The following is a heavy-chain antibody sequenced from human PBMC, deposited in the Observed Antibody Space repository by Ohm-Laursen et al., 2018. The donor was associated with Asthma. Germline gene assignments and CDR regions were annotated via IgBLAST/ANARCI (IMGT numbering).Heavy chain of an antibody. J-gene: IGHJ4*02. CDR2: IKRDGSEI. Sequence: SLRLSCTASGFTFSNYWMSWVRQAPGKGLEWVVNIKRDGSEIYYVDSVKGRFTISRDNVENSVYLQMNSLRAEDTAVYYCVRGGSSDWHFDYWGQGTLVIVSS. D-gene: IGHD6-19*01. CDR3: VRGGSSDWHFDY. CDR1: GFTFSNYW. V-gene: IGHV3-7*01.